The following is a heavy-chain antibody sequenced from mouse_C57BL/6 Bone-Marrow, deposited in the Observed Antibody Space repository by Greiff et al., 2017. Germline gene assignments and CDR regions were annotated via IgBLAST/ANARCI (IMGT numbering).Heavy chain of an antibody. D-gene: IGHD2-4*01. J-gene: IGHJ3*01. CDR1: GYTFTDYY. V-gene: IGHV1-19*01. CDR2: INPYNGGT. Sequence: VQLQQSGPVLVKPGASVKMSCKASGYTFTDYYMNWVKQSHGKRLEWIGVINPYNGGTSSNQKFKGKATLTVDKASSTAYMELNSLTSEDSAVYYCARVRIYYDYAWGQGTLVTVSA. CDR3: ARVRIYYDYA.